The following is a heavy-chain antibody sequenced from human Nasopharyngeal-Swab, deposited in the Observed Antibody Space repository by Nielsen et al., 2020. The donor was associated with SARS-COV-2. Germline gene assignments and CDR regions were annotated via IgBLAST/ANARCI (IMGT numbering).Heavy chain of an antibody. D-gene: IGHD6-19*01. V-gene: IGHV4-39*07. CDR2: IYHSGST. J-gene: IGHJ4*02. CDR3: ARGNSGSGWTDFDY. Sequence: ETLSLTCTVSGGSISSSSYYWGWIRQPPGKGLEWIGSIYHSGSTNYNPSLKSRVTISVDTSKNQFSLKLSSVTAADTAVYYCARGNSGSGWTDFDYWGQGTLVTVSS. CDR1: GGSISSSSYY.